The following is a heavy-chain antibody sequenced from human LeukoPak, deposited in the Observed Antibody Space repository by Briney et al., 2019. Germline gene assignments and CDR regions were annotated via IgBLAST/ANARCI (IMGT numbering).Heavy chain of an antibody. CDR1: GFTFSSYW. D-gene: IGHD3-10*01. CDR2: IKQDVSEE. Sequence: PGGSLRLSCAASGFTFSSYWMSWVRQAPGKGLEWVANIKQDVSEEYYVDSVKGRFTASRDNAKNSLYLQMNSLRAEDTAVYYCARDRPPYGSGSYYNIWGQGTLVTVSS. V-gene: IGHV3-7*01. J-gene: IGHJ4*02. CDR3: ARDRPPYGSGSYYNI.